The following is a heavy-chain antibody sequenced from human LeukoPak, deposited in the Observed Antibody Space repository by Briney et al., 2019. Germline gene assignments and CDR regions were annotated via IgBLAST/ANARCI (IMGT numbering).Heavy chain of an antibody. CDR3: ASMAGPTLRY. V-gene: IGHV1-69*02. CDR1: GGTFSSYT. D-gene: IGHD1-14*01. J-gene: IGHJ4*02. Sequence: GASVKVSCKASGGTFSSYTISWVRQALGQGLGWMGRIIPILGIANYAQKFQGRVTITADKSTSTAYMELSSLRSEDTAVYYCASMAGPTLRYWGQGTLVTVSS. CDR2: IIPILGIA.